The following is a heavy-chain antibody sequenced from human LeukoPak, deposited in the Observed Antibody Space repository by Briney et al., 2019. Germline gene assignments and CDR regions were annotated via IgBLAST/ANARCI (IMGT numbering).Heavy chain of an antibody. J-gene: IGHJ5*02. Sequence: SETLSLTCTVSGGSISSYYWSWIRQPPGKGLEWIGYIYYSGGTNYNPSLKSRVTISVDTSKNQFSLKLSSVTAADTAVYYCARHRAHVVRGINWFDPWGQGTLVTVSS. CDR1: GGSISSYY. CDR3: ARHRAHVVRGINWFDP. V-gene: IGHV4-59*08. CDR2: IYYSGGT. D-gene: IGHD3-10*01.